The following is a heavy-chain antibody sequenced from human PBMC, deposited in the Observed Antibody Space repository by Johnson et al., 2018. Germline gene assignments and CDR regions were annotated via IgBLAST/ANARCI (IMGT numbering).Heavy chain of an antibody. CDR2: IIAGNGNT. D-gene: IGHD3-22*01. CDR3: ERDRDSSGYLDTFDI. J-gene: IGHJ3*02. CDR1: GYTFTSYA. Sequence: QVQLGESGAEVKKPGASVKVSCKASGYTFTSYALHWVRQAPGQRLEWMGWIIAGNGNTEYSQNFQGRVTITRDTFASTAYMELSSLRSDDTAVYSCERDRDSSGYLDTFDIWGQGTMVTVSS. V-gene: IGHV1-3*01.